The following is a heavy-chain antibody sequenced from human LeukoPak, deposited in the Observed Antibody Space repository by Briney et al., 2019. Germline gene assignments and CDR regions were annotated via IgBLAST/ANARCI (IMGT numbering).Heavy chain of an antibody. Sequence: SETLSLTCTVSGGSISNQYRSWIRQPAGKGLEWIGRIYTSGRTNFNPSLKSRITISVDESTNQFSLKLTSVTAADTAVYFCARETLYSSGWKFDYWGQGTQVAVSS. CDR3: ARETLYSSGWKFDY. CDR1: GGSISNQY. CDR2: IYTSGRT. V-gene: IGHV4-4*07. D-gene: IGHD6-19*01. J-gene: IGHJ4*02.